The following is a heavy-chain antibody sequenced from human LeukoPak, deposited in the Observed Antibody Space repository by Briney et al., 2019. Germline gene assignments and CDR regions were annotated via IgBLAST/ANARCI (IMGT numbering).Heavy chain of an antibody. CDR2: IRNKANSYTT. J-gene: IGHJ4*02. CDR3: ASSLGIGY. Sequence: GSLRLSCAASGFTFSDHYMDWVRQAPGKGLGWVGRIRNKANSYTTEYAASVKGRFTISRDDSKNSLYLQMNSLKTEDTAVYYCASSLGIGYWGQGTLVTVSS. CDR1: GFTFSDHY. D-gene: IGHD7-27*01. V-gene: IGHV3-72*01.